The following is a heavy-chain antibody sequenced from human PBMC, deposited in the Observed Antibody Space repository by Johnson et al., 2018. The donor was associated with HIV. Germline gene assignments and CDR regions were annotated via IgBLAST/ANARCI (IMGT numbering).Heavy chain of an antibody. CDR2: LHSGGST. CDR1: GFTVSSNY. Sequence: VQLVESGGGLVQPGGSLRLSCVVSGFTVSSNYMSWVRQAPGKGLEWVSVLHSGGSTSYADSVKGRFTSSRDNSNNTLHLQMNSLRAEDTAVYYCARVGSLAFDIWGQGTMVTVSS. J-gene: IGHJ3*02. D-gene: IGHD1-26*01. CDR3: ARVGSLAFDI. V-gene: IGHV3-66*02.